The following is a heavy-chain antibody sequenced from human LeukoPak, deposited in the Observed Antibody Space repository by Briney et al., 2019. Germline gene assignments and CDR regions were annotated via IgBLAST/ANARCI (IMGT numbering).Heavy chain of an antibody. CDR2: INPNSGGT. J-gene: IGHJ4*02. D-gene: IGHD3-3*02. CDR1: GYTFTGYY. CDR3: ARAFLEWTASKYYFDY. Sequence: ASVKVSCKASGYTFTGYYMHWVRQAPGQGLEWMGWINPNSGGTNYAQKFQGRVTMTRDTSISTAYMELSRLRSEDTAVYYCARAFLEWTASKYYFDYWGQGTLVTVSS. V-gene: IGHV1-2*02.